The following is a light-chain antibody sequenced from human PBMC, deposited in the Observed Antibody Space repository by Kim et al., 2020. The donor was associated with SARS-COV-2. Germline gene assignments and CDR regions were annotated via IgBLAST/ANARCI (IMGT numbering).Light chain of an antibody. CDR2: DVS. Sequence: GQSVTIPCTGTTRDVGGYNHVSWYQQHPGKAPKLVIYDVSKRPSGVPDRFSGSKSGNTASLTISGLQAEDEADYYCCSYAGSYGVVFGGGTQLTVL. J-gene: IGLJ2*01. CDR3: CSYAGSYGVV. CDR1: TRDVGGYNH. V-gene: IGLV2-11*02.